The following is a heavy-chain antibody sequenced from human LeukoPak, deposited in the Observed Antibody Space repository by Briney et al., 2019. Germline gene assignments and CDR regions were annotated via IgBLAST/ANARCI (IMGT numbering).Heavy chain of an antibody. D-gene: IGHD5-12*01. V-gene: IGHV3-48*03. Sequence: GGSLRLSCAASGFTFSSYEMSWVRQAPGKGLEWVSHISSSVSTTYYADSVKGRFTISRDNGKNSLYLQMNSLRAEDTAVYYCARRSGGYDCLDYWGQGTLVTVSS. CDR1: GFTFSSYE. CDR2: ISSSVSTT. CDR3: ARRSGGYDCLDY. J-gene: IGHJ4*02.